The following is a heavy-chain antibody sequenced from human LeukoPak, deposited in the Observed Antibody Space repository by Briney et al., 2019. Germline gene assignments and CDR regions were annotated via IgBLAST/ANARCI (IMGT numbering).Heavy chain of an antibody. CDR1: GGSISSYY. J-gene: IGHJ6*02. Sequence: PSETLSLTCTVSGGSISSYYWSWIRQPPGKGLEWIGYIYYSGSTNYNPSLKSRVTISVDTSKNQFSLKLSSVTAADTAVYYCARYRRYFDWLSPMDVWGQGTTDTVSS. D-gene: IGHD3-9*01. V-gene: IGHV4-59*08. CDR2: IYYSGST. CDR3: ARYRRYFDWLSPMDV.